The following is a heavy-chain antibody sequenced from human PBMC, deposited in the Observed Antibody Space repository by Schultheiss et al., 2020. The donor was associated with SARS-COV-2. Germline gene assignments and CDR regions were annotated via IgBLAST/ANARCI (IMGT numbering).Heavy chain of an antibody. CDR2: ISHSGYI. D-gene: IGHD2-15*01. J-gene: IGHJ4*02. CDR3: ARRGGSTDRTFYFDY. Sequence: SETLSLTCTVSGGSSSDYYWSWIRQPPGKGLEWIGYISHSGYINYNPSLKSRVTISVDTSRNQFSLKLTSVIAADTAVYYCARRGGSTDRTFYFDYWGQGTLVTVSS. CDR1: GGSSSDYY. V-gene: IGHV4-59*08.